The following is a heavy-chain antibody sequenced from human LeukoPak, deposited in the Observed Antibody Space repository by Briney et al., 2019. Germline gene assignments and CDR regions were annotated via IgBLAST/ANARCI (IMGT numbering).Heavy chain of an antibody. CDR3: ARDLRDMITFGGVIGY. D-gene: IGHD3-16*02. V-gene: IGHV3-30-3*01. CDR2: ISYDGSNK. CDR1: GFTFSSYA. Sequence: GGSLRLSCAASGFTFSSYAMHWVRQAPGNGLEWVAVISYDGSNKYYADSVKGRFTISRDNSKNTLYLQMNSLRAEDTAVYYCARDLRDMITFGGVIGYWGQGNLVTVSS. J-gene: IGHJ4*02.